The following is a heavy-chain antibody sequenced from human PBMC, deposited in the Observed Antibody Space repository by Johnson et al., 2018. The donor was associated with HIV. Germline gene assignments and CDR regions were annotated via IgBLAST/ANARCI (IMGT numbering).Heavy chain of an antibody. D-gene: IGHD6-13*01. CDR2: IYSGGST. Sequence: VQLVESGGGLIQPGGSLRLSCAASGFTVSSYYMSWVRQAPGKGLEWVSVIYSGGSTSYADPVKGRFTISRDISKNTLFLQMNSLRAEDTAVYYCARPVIAADDAFDIWGQGTMVTVSS. CDR3: ARPVIAADDAFDI. V-gene: IGHV3-53*01. J-gene: IGHJ3*02. CDR1: GFTVSSYY.